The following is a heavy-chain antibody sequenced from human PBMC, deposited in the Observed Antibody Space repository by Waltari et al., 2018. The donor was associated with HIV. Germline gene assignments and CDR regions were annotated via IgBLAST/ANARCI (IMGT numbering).Heavy chain of an antibody. V-gene: IGHV4-39*01. CDR2: IYYSGIT. CDR3: ARRPYCSSASCYPSDARGAFDI. D-gene: IGHD2-15*01. Sequence: QLQLQQSGPGLVKPSETQSLICTVSGGPISTSGYYWGWIRQPPGKGLEWIGSIYYSGITYYNPSLKSRVTISADTPRNQFSLWLSSVTAADTAVYYCARRPYCSSASCYPSDARGAFDIWGQGTMVTVSS. J-gene: IGHJ3*02. CDR1: GGPISTSGYY.